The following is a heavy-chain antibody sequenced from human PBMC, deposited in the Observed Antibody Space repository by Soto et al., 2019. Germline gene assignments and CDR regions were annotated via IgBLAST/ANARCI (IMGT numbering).Heavy chain of an antibody. J-gene: IGHJ3*02. D-gene: IGHD3-3*01. CDR3: ASTPDYDFWSGYAFDI. Sequence: PSETLSLTCTVSGGSISSSSYYWGWIRQPPGKGLEWIGSIYYSGSTNYNPSLKSRVTISVDTSKNQFSLKLSSVTAADTAVYYCASTPDYDFWSGYAFDIWGQGTMVTVSS. CDR2: IYYSGST. V-gene: IGHV4-39*01. CDR1: GGSISSSSYY.